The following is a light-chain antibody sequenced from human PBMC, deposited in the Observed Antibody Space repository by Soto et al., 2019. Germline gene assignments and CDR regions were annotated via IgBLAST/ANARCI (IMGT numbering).Light chain of an antibody. Sequence: EIVLTQSPGTLSLSPGERATLSCRASQSVSSSYLAWYQQKPGQAPRLLIYGASSRATGSPARFSGSGSGTDFTLTISSLEPEDFAVSYCQQYGSSPQTFGQGTKVEIK. CDR3: QQYGSSPQT. CDR2: GAS. V-gene: IGKV3-20*01. CDR1: QSVSSSY. J-gene: IGKJ1*01.